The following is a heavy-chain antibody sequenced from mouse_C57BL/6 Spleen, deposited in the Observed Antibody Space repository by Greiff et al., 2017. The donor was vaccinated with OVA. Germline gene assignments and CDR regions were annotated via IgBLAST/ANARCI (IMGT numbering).Heavy chain of an antibody. J-gene: IGHJ1*03. CDR1: GFTFSDYY. CDR3: AREGDYYGSSYGYFDV. Sequence: EVQRVESEGGLVQPGSSMKLSCTASGFTFSDYYMAWVRQVPEKGLEWVANINYDGSSTYYLDSLKSRFIISRDNAKNILYLQMSSLKSEDTATYYCAREGDYYGSSYGYFDVGGTGTTVTVSS. CDR2: INYDGSST. D-gene: IGHD1-1*01. V-gene: IGHV5-16*01.